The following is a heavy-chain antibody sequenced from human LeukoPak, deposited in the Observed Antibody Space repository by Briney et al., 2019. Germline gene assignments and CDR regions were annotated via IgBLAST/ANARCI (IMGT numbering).Heavy chain of an antibody. CDR3: ARDPYWDDAFDI. CDR2: IYSSGST. D-gene: IGHD2-8*02. CDR1: GGSISSYY. Sequence: PSETLSLTCTVSGGSISSYYWSWIRQPAGKGLQWIGRIYSSGSTNYSPSLKSRVTMSVDTSKNQFSLRLTSVTAADTAVYYCARDPYWDDAFDIWGQGTMVTVSS. V-gene: IGHV4-4*07. J-gene: IGHJ3*02.